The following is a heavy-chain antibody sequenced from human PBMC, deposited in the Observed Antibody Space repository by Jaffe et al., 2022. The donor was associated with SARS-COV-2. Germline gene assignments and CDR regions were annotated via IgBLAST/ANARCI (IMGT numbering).Heavy chain of an antibody. V-gene: IGHV4-59*08. D-gene: IGHD6-19*01. J-gene: IGHJ4*02. CDR3: ARHEGIAVAGFDY. CDR2: IYYSGST. CDR1: GGSISSYY. Sequence: QVQLQESGPGLVKPSETLSLTCTVSGGSISSYYWSWIRQPPGKGLEWIGYIYYSGSTNYNPSLKSRVTISVDTSKNQFSLKLSSVTAADTAVYYCARHEGIAVAGFDYWGQGTLVTVSS.